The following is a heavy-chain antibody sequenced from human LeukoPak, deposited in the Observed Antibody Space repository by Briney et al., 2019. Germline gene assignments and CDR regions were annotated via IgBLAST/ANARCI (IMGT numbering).Heavy chain of an antibody. Sequence: GSLRLSLGGSGFTFNYFCIHWVRQASGQGLEGGGSISYDGSNDYYADSVKGRFTISRDNSKNTLYLQMNSLRTEDTAVYYCANENYYESSAYIDHWGQGTLVTVSS. J-gene: IGHJ4*02. CDR1: GFTFNYFC. D-gene: IGHD3-22*01. CDR3: ANENYYESSAYIDH. V-gene: IGHV3-30*18. CDR2: ISYDGSND.